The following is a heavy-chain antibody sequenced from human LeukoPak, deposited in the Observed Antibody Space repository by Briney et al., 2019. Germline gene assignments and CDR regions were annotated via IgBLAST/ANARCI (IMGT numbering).Heavy chain of an antibody. V-gene: IGHV3-33*06. Sequence: PGRSLRLSCAASGFTFRTFAMDWVRQAPGKGLEWVAAIWFDGTEGPDKNYADSVRGRFLISRDDSKNTLFLQMNNLRAEDTAVYYCAKEAGSGWRYFDNWGQGTLVTVSS. J-gene: IGHJ4*02. CDR1: GFTFRTFA. CDR2: IWFDGTEGPDK. D-gene: IGHD6-19*01. CDR3: AKEAGSGWRYFDN.